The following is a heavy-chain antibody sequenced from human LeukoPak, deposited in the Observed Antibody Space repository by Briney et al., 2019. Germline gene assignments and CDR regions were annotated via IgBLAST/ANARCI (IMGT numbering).Heavy chain of an antibody. CDR1: GFTFSSYG. J-gene: IGHJ4*02. Sequence: GGSLRLSCAASGFTFSSYGMHWVRQAPGKGLEWVAVISYDGSNKYYADSVKGRFTISRDNSKNTLYLQMNSLRAEDTAVYYCAKDSGGYTYVFDCWGQGTLVTVSS. CDR3: AKDSGGYTYVFDC. V-gene: IGHV3-30*18. D-gene: IGHD5-18*01. CDR2: ISYDGSNK.